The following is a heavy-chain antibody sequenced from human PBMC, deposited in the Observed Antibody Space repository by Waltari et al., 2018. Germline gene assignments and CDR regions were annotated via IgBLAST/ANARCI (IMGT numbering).Heavy chain of an antibody. CDR3: ARGGLQGKLGY. Sequence: QVQLQESGPGLVKPSQTLSLTCTVSGGSISSGSYYWSWIRQPAGKGLEWIGRIYTSGSTSYNPSLKSRGTISVDTSKNQCSLKMSSVTAADTAVYYWARGGLQGKLGYWGQGTLVTVSS. V-gene: IGHV4-61*02. J-gene: IGHJ4*02. D-gene: IGHD6-6*01. CDR2: IYTSGST. CDR1: GGSISSGSYY.